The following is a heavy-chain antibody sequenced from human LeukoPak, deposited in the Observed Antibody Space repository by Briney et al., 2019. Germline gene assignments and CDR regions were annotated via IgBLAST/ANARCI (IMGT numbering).Heavy chain of an antibody. V-gene: IGHV4-39*01. CDR2: IYYSGST. Sequence: SETLSLTCTVSGGSISSSSYYWGWIRQPPGKGLEWIGSIYYSGSTYYNPSLKSRVTISVDTSKNQFSLKLSSVTAADTAVYYCARHFPQRALNNFDYWGQGTLVTVSS. J-gene: IGHJ4*02. CDR1: GGSISSSSYY. CDR3: ARHFPQRALNNFDY.